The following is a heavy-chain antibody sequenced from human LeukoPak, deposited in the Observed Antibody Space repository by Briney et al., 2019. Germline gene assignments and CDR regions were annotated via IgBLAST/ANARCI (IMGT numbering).Heavy chain of an antibody. J-gene: IGHJ5*02. V-gene: IGHV7-4-1*02. D-gene: IGHD6-13*01. CDR2: INTNTGNP. CDR1: GYAFTSYA. Sequence: GASVKVSCKASGYAFTSYAMNWVRQAPGQGLEWMGWINTNTGNPTYAQGFTGRFVFSLDTSVSTAYLQISSLKAEDTAVYYCARSRPIAATNWFDPWGQGTLVTVSS. CDR3: ARSRPIAATNWFDP.